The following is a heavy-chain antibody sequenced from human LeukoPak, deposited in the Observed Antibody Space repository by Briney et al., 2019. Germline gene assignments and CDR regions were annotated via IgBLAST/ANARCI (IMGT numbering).Heavy chain of an antibody. CDR2: IYTAGNT. J-gene: IGHJ4*02. Sequence: GGSLRLSCAASGFTVSSNYMSWVRQAPGKGLEGVSFIYTAGNTYYADSVKGRFTISRDNSKNTLYLQMNSLRAEDTAVYYCARASKGSAPFDYWGQGTPVTVSS. V-gene: IGHV3-53*01. D-gene: IGHD3-10*01. CDR1: GFTVSSNY. CDR3: ARASKGSAPFDY.